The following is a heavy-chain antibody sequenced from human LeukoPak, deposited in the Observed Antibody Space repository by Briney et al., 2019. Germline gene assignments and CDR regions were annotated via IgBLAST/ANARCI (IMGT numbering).Heavy chain of an antibody. Sequence: SETLSLTCAVYGGSFSGYYWSWIRQPPGKGLEWIGEINHSGSTNYNPSLKSRVTISVDTSKNQFSLKLSSVTAADTAVYYCARDGITGTTGRFDYWGQGTLVTVSS. V-gene: IGHV4-34*01. CDR1: GGSFSGYY. CDR3: ARDGITGTTGRFDY. CDR2: INHSGST. J-gene: IGHJ4*02. D-gene: IGHD1-7*01.